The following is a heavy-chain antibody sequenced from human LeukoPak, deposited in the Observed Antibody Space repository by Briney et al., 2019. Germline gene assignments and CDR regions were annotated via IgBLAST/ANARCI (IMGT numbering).Heavy chain of an antibody. D-gene: IGHD3-22*01. CDR1: GYTFTSYY. CDR2: INPNSGGT. V-gene: IGHV1-2*02. CDR3: ARDRKKYYYDSSGYEGALDY. Sequence: ASVKVPCKASGYTFTSYYMHWVRQAPGQGLEWMGWINPNSGGTNYAQKFQGRVTMTRDTSISTAYMELSRLRSDDTAVYYCARDRKKYYYDSSGYEGALDYWGQGTLVTVSS. J-gene: IGHJ4*02.